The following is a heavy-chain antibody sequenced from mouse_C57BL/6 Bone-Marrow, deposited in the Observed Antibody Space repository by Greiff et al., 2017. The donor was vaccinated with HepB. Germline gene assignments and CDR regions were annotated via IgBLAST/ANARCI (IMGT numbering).Heavy chain of an antibody. CDR3: ARERVITTVVATRWYFDV. V-gene: IGHV5-12*01. CDR2: ISNGGGST. D-gene: IGHD1-1*01. CDR1: GFTFSDYY. Sequence: EVMLVESGGGLVQPGGSLKLSCAASGFTFSDYYMYWVRQTPEKRLEWVAYISNGGGSTYYPDTVKGRFTISRDNAKNTLYLQMSRLKSEDTAMYYCARERVITTVVATRWYFDVWGTGTTVTVSS. J-gene: IGHJ1*03.